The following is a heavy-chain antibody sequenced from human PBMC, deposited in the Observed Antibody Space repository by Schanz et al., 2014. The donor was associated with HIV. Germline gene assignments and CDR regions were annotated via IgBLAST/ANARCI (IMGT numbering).Heavy chain of an antibody. CDR1: GFRFSSHA. CDR2: ISWNSGSI. V-gene: IGHV3-9*01. Sequence: EVQLLESGGGLVQPGESLRLSCAVSGFRFSSHAMTWVRQAPGKGLEWVSGISWNSGSIGYADSVKGRFTISRDNAKNSLHLQMNSLRAEDTALYYCAKDIGRDVGYGLDVWGQGTTVTVSS. J-gene: IGHJ6*02. D-gene: IGHD1-26*01. CDR3: AKDIGRDVGYGLDV.